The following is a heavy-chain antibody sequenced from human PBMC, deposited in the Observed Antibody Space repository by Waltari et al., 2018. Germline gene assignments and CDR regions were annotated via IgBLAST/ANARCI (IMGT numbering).Heavy chain of an antibody. Sequence: QVQMVQSGPEGKKPGASVKVSSKYSGYAFSNYGISWVGLATGKGLEWMGWISGYNGNTMYAPKVQGRVTVTTDTSTGTTYMELRSLRSDDTAVYYCARTYYYDSRDFDHWGQGTLVTVSS. D-gene: IGHD3-22*01. CDR1: GYAFSNYG. J-gene: IGHJ4*02. V-gene: IGHV1-18*04. CDR2: ISGYNGNT. CDR3: ARTYYYDSRDFDH.